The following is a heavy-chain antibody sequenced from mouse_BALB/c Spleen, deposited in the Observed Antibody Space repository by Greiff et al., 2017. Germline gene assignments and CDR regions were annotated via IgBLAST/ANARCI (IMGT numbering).Heavy chain of an antibody. J-gene: IGHJ1*01. V-gene: IGHV5-9-3*01. Sequence: EVQRVESGGGLVKPGGSLKLSCAASGFTFSSYAMSWVRQTPEKRLEWVATISSGGSYTYYPDSVKGRFTISRDNAKNTLYLQMSSLRSEDTAMYYCARHESTVVATDWYFDVWGAGTTVTVSS. CDR1: GFTFSSYA. D-gene: IGHD1-1*01. CDR3: ARHESTVVATDWYFDV. CDR2: ISSGGSYT.